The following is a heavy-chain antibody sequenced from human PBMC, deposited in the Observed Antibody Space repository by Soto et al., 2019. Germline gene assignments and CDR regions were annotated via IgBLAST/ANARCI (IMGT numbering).Heavy chain of an antibody. CDR2: ISSNGGST. CDR3: ARGASSSWYNWYFDL. D-gene: IGHD6-13*01. V-gene: IGHV3-64*01. Sequence: EVQLVESGGGLVQPGGSLRLSCAASGFTFSSYAMHWVRQAPGKGLEYVSAISSNGGSTYYANSVKGRFTISRDNSKNTLYLQMGSLRAEDMAVYYCARGASSSWYNWYFDLWGRGTLVTVSS. CDR1: GFTFSSYA. J-gene: IGHJ2*01.